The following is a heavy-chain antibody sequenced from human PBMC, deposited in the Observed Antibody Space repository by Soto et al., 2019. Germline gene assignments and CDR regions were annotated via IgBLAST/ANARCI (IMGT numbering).Heavy chain of an antibody. CDR3: ARALGSYDILTGYYLDYFDY. CDR1: GGSISSGGYY. CDR2: IYYSGST. J-gene: IGHJ4*02. V-gene: IGHV4-31*11. D-gene: IGHD3-9*01. Sequence: SETLSLTCAVSGGSISSGGYYWSWIRQHPGKGLEWIGYIYYSGSTYYNPSLKSRVTISVDTSKNQFSLKLSSVTAADTAVYYCARALGSYDILTGYYLDYFDYWGQGTLVTVSS.